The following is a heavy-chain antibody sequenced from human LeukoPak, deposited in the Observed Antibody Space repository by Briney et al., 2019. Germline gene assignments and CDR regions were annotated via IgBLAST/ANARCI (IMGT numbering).Heavy chain of an antibody. CDR2: FDPEDGET. D-gene: IGHD6-6*01. V-gene: IGHV1-24*01. J-gene: IGHJ5*02. CDR1: GYTLTELS. CDR3: ATFLAARRFSWFDP. Sequence: GASVKVSCKVSGYTLTELSMHWVRQAPGKGLEWKGGFDPEDGETIYAQKFQGRVTMTEDTSTDTAYMELSSLRSEDTAVYYCATFLAARRFSWFDPWGQGTLVTVSS.